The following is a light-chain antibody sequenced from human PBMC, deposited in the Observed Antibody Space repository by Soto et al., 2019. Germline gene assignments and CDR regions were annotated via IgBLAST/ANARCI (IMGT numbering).Light chain of an antibody. Sequence: DIQMTQFPSSQSASVGERVTITCRASQDISNHLNWYQQKPGKAPNLLIYGASSLQSGVPPRFSGSGSGTDFTLTISNLQPEDSATYYCQQSHRTPPDTCGQGTKLEIK. V-gene: IGKV1-39*01. CDR1: QDISNH. J-gene: IGKJ2*01. CDR2: GAS. CDR3: QQSHRTPPDT.